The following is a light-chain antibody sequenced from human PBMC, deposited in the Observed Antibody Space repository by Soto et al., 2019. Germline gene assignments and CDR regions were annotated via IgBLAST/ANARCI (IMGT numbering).Light chain of an antibody. CDR2: DAS. Sequence: EIVLTQSPATLSLSPGERATLSCRASQSVSSYLAWYQQKPGQAPRILIYDASNRATGIPARFSGSGSGTDFTLTISSLEPEDFAVYYCQQYHNLWTFGQGTKVDIK. J-gene: IGKJ1*01. CDR3: QQYHNLWT. CDR1: QSVSSY. V-gene: IGKV3-11*01.